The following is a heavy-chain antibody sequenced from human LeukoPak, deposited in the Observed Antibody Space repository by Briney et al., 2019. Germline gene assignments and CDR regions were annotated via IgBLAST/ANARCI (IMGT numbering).Heavy chain of an antibody. CDR1: GGTFSSYA. D-gene: IGHD3-3*01. Sequence: SVKVSCKASGGTFSSYAISWVRQAPGQGLEWMGRIIPIFGTANYAQKFQGRVTITADESTSTAYMELSSLRSEDTAVYYCARGPPEWLSYNWFDPWGQGTLVTVSS. CDR3: ARGPPEWLSYNWFDP. J-gene: IGHJ5*02. V-gene: IGHV1-69*13. CDR2: IIPIFGTA.